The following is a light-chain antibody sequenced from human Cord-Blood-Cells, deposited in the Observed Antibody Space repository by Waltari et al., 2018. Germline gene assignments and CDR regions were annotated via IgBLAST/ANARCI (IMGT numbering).Light chain of an antibody. J-gene: IGLJ1*01. CDR2: DVS. V-gene: IGLV2-14*01. CDR3: SPYTSSSPYV. Sequence: QSALTQPASVSGSPGQSITISCTGTSSDVGGYNYVSWYQQHPGKAPKLMIYDVSNRPSGVSNRFSGSKSGNPASLTISGLQAEDEADYYCSPYTSSSPYVFGTGTKVTGL. CDR1: SSDVGGYNY.